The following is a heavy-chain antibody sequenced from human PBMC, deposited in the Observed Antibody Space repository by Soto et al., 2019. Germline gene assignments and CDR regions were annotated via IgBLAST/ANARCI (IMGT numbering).Heavy chain of an antibody. D-gene: IGHD5-18*01. CDR1: GGSFSGYY. Sequence: SETLSLTCAVYGGSFSGYYWSWIRQPPGKGLEWIGEINHSGSTNYNPSLKSRVTISVDTSKNQFSLKLSSVTAADTAVYYCARVHGYSYTSYKDYWGQGTLVTVSS. CDR3: ARVHGYSYTSYKDY. V-gene: IGHV4-34*01. J-gene: IGHJ4*02. CDR2: INHSGST.